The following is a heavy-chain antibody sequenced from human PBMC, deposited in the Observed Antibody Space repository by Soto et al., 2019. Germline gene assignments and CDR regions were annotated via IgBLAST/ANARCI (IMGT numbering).Heavy chain of an antibody. D-gene: IGHD1-1*01. Sequence: TGGSLRLSCAASGFTFSSYWMSWVRQAPGKGLEWVANIKQDGSEKYYVDSVKDRFTISRDNAKNSLYLQMNSLRAEDTAVYYCASLYNYDSEFDYWGQGTLVTVSS. CDR1: GFTFSSYW. V-gene: IGHV3-7*01. CDR3: ASLYNYDSEFDY. CDR2: IKQDGSEK. J-gene: IGHJ4*02.